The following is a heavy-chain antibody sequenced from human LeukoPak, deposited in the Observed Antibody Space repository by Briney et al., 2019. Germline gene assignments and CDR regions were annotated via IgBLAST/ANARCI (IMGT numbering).Heavy chain of an antibody. CDR1: GGSISSGGYS. D-gene: IGHD2-21*02. V-gene: IGHV4-30-2*01. CDR3: ARGGAYCGGDCYEFDY. J-gene: IGHJ4*02. Sequence: SETLSLTCAVSGGSISSGGYSWSWIRQPPGKGLEWIGYIYHSGSTYYNPSLKSRVTISVDRSKNQFSLKLSSVTAADTAVYYCARGGAYCGGDCYEFDYWGQGTLVTVSS. CDR2: IYHSGST.